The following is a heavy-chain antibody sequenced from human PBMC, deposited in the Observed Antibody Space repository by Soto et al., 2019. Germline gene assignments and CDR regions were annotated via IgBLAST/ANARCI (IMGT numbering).Heavy chain of an antibody. J-gene: IGHJ6*02. CDR1: GCPFSVYG. V-gene: IGHV3-30*18. CDR2: ISYDGSNK. Sequence: LRLSCAGSGCPFSVYGMHWVRQAPGKGLEWVAVISYDGSNKYYADSVKGRFTISRDNSKNTLYLQMNSLRAEDTAVYYCAKEGDIVLMVYDYGMDVWGQGTTVTVSS. CDR3: AKEGDIVLMVYDYGMDV. D-gene: IGHD2-8*01.